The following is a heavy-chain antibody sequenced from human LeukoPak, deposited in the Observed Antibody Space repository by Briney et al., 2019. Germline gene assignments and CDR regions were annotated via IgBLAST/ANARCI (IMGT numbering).Heavy chain of an antibody. D-gene: IGHD5-18*01. CDR3: ARERGYSYWSYFDY. CDR1: GGSFSGYY. V-gene: IGHV4-34*01. J-gene: IGHJ4*02. CDR2: INHSEST. Sequence: PSETLSLTCAVYGGSFSGYYWSWIRQPPGKGLDWIGEINHSESTNYNPSLKSRVTISVDTSKNQFSLKLSSVTAADTAVYYCARERGYSYWSYFDYWGQGTLVTVSS.